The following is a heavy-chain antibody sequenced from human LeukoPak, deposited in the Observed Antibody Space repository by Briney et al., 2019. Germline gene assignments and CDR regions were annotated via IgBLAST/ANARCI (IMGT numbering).Heavy chain of an antibody. Sequence: SVKVSCKAAGYTFTSYDINWVRQATGQGLEWMGWMNPNSGNTGYAQKFQGRVTMTRNTSISTAYMELSSLRSEDTAVYYCARSSVDTAMVALVHWFDPWGQGTLVTVSS. J-gene: IGHJ5*02. CDR2: MNPNSGNT. CDR1: GYTFTSYD. V-gene: IGHV1-8*01. D-gene: IGHD5-18*01. CDR3: ARSSVDTAMVALVHWFDP.